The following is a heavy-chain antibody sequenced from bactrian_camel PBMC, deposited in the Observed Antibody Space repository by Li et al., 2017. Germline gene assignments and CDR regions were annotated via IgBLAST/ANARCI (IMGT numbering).Heavy chain of an antibody. CDR2: MSTRGRST. D-gene: IGHD3*01. V-gene: IGHV3S31*01. CDR1: GFTVNSRC. Sequence: VQLVESGGGSVQAGGSLRLSCAASGFTVNSRCIGWFRQAPGKEREGLATMSTRGRSTYYAGSVTGRFTISIDKDRNTLFLQMTSLEPEDTAMYYCVAMAAREGYKASRGLCDTDGFSFQGRGTQVTVS. J-gene: IGHJ4*01.